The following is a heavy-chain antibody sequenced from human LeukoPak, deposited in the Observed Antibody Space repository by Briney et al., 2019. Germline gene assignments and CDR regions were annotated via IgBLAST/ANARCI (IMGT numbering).Heavy chain of an antibody. V-gene: IGHV4-4*02. CDR1: AGSISSSSW. J-gene: IGHJ6*02. CDR2: IYLYGTT. Sequence: SETLSLTCSVSAGSISSSSWWSWVRQSPVKGLEWIGEIYLYGTTNYNPSLKSRVTMSVDRSKNLFSLKLSSVTAADTAVYYCARQKWEQQGRDYYFNGLDVWGPGTTVTVSS. CDR3: ARQKWEQQGRDYYFNGLDV. D-gene: IGHD1-26*01.